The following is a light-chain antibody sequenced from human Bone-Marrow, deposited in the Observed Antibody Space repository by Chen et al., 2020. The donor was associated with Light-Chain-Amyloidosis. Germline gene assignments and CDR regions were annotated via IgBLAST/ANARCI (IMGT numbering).Light chain of an antibody. CDR1: DLPTKY. J-gene: IGLJ2*01. V-gene: IGLV3-25*03. Sequence: SYELPHPPSVSVPPGQPARITCSGDDLPTKYAYWYQQKPGQAPVLVIHRDTERPSGISERFSGSSSGTTATLTISGVQAEDEADYHCQSADSSGTYEVIFGGGTKLTVL. CDR2: RDT. CDR3: QSADSSGTYEVI.